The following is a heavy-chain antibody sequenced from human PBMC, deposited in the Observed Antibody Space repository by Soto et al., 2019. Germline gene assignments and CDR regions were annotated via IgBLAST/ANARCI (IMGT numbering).Heavy chain of an antibody. Sequence: QVQLVQSGTEVRKPGASVKVSCKASGFTDYYIHWVRQAPGQGLEWMGWVNPSSGGTNYAQKFQGRVATTRDTFISTAYMELSSLQSDDTAVYYCAREGSADYGSYGMDVWGQGTTVTVSS. CDR1: GFTDYY. J-gene: IGHJ6*02. CDR2: VNPSSGGT. CDR3: AREGSADYGSYGMDV. D-gene: IGHD4-17*01. V-gene: IGHV1-2*02.